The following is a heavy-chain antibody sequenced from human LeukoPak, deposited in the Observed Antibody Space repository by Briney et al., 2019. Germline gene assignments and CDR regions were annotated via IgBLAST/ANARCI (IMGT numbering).Heavy chain of an antibody. Sequence: GGSLRLSCAASGFTFSSYAMSWVRQAPGKGLEWVSAISGSGGSTHYADSVKGRFTISRDNSKNTLYLQMNSLRAEDTAVYYCAKIVGSSGWYRQEYFDLWGRGTLVTVSS. CDR3: AKIVGSSGWYRQEYFDL. CDR2: ISGSGGST. CDR1: GFTFSSYA. J-gene: IGHJ2*01. D-gene: IGHD6-19*01. V-gene: IGHV3-23*01.